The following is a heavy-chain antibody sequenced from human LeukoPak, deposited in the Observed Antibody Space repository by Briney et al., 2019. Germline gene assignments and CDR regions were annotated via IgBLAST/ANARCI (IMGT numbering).Heavy chain of an antibody. CDR1: GFTFSSYA. Sequence: PGRSLRLSCAASGFTFSSYAMHWVRQAPGKGLEWVAVISYDGSNKYYADSVKGRFTISRDNSKNTLYLQMNSLRAEDTAVYYCARRNNSGYDPGYFDYWGQGTLVTVSS. CDR2: ISYDGSNK. V-gene: IGHV3-30-3*01. CDR3: ARRNNSGYDPGYFDY. J-gene: IGHJ4*02. D-gene: IGHD5-12*01.